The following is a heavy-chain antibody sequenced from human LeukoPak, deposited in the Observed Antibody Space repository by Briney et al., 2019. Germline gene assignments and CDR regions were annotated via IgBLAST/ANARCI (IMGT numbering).Heavy chain of an antibody. D-gene: IGHD6-13*01. CDR1: GGSISSYY. CDR2: IYYSGSA. J-gene: IGHJ3*02. CDR3: AGAPPLLYSSSSLGAFDI. V-gene: IGHV4-59*01. Sequence: SETLSLTCTVSGGSISSYYWSWIRQPPGKGLEWIGYIYYSGSANYNPSLRSRVTISVDTSKNQFSLKLNSVTAADTAVYYCAGAPPLLYSSSSLGAFDIWGQGTMVTVSS.